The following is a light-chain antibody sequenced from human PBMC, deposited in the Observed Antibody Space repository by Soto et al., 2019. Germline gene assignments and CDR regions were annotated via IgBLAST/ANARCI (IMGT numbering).Light chain of an antibody. CDR3: QQYSRFSWT. Sequence: DIQMTQSPSTLSASVGDRVTITCRASQTIDKWLAWYQQKPGKAPKLLIYKASILQSGVPSRFNGSWSETEFTLTITSLQPDYVGSYFCQQYSRFSWTFGQGTKVEIK. J-gene: IGKJ1*01. CDR2: KAS. CDR1: QTIDKW. V-gene: IGKV1-5*03.